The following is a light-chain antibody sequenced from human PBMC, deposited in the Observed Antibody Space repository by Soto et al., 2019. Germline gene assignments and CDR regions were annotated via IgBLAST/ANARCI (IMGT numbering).Light chain of an antibody. CDR3: QQYGGVPYT. CDR1: ESISRDY. J-gene: IGKJ2*01. V-gene: IGKV3-20*01. CDR2: GAS. Sequence: EIVLTQAPGTLSLSPGQRATLSCRSSESISRDYLAWYQQRLGQAPRLLIYGASSGATGIPDRFSGSGSGTDFTLTISRLEPEDFAIYYCQQYGGVPYTFGQRTKVDI.